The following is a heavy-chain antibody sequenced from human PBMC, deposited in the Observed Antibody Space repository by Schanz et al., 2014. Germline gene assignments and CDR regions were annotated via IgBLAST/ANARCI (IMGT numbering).Heavy chain of an antibody. CDR1: GYTFTTYA. CDR2: ISAYNGNT. Sequence: QVQLVQSGAEVKKPGASVRVSCKASGYTFTTYAMSWVRQAPGQGLEWMGWISAYNGNTKYPQKLQGRVTMTTDTSTSTAYMELRSLRSDDTAVYYCARDRRFFDRDDLYYFDSWVQGTLVTVSS. J-gene: IGHJ4*02. V-gene: IGHV1-18*01. CDR3: ARDRRFFDRDDLYYFDS. D-gene: IGHD3-3*01.